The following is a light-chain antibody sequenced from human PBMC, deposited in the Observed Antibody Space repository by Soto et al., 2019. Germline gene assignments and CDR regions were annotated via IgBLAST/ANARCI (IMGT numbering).Light chain of an antibody. CDR2: GAS. V-gene: IGKV1-39*01. Sequence: DVLVTQSPSSLSASVGDRVTITCRASQIIVTHLSWYQQRPGKAPTLLIYGASTLQRGVPSRFSGSGSGTEFTLTISNLQPEDSATYYCQQTYSTPITFGRGTRLEIK. CDR1: QIIVTH. CDR3: QQTYSTPIT. J-gene: IGKJ5*01.